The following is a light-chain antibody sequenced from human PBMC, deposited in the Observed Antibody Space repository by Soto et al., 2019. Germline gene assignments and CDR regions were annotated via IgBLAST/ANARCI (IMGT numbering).Light chain of an antibody. CDR2: EVS. Sequence: QSALTQPASVSGSPGQSITISCTGTSSDVGGYNYVSWHQQHPGKAPKLMIYEVSNRPSGVSNRFSGSKSGNTASLTISGLQAEDEADYYCSSYTSSSSYVFGTGTKSPS. CDR1: SSDVGGYNY. V-gene: IGLV2-14*01. J-gene: IGLJ1*01. CDR3: SSYTSSSSYV.